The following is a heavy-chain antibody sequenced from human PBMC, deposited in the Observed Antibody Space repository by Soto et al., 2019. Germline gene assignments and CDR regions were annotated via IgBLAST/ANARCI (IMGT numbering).Heavy chain of an antibody. D-gene: IGHD6-19*01. CDR2: IYHSGST. CDR1: SGSISSSNW. CDR3: AMTYSSGWYSPGGYFDY. V-gene: IGHV4-4*02. J-gene: IGHJ4*02. Sequence: SETLSLTSAVSSGSISSSNWWSWVRQTPGKGLEWIGEIYHSGSTNYNPSLKSRVTISVDKSKNQFSLKLSSVTAADTAVYYCAMTYSSGWYSPGGYFDYWGQGTLVTVSS.